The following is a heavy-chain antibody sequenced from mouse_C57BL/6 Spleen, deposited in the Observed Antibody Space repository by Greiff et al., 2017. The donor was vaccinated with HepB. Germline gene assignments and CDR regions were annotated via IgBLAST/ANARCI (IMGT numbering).Heavy chain of an antibody. Sequence: QVQLQQPGAELVKPGASVKLSCKASGYTFTSYWMHWVKQRPGRGLEWIGRIDPNSGGTKYNEKFKSKATLTVDKPSSTAYMQISSLTSEDSAVYYCARRGNYAMDYWGQGTSVTVSS. J-gene: IGHJ4*01. CDR2: IDPNSGGT. V-gene: IGHV1-72*01. CDR1: GYTFTSYW. CDR3: ARRGNYAMDY. D-gene: IGHD2-14*01.